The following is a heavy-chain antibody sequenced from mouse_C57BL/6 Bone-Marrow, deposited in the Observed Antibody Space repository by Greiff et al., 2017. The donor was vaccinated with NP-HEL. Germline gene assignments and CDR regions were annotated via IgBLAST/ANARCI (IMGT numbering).Heavy chain of an antibody. V-gene: IGHV5-17*01. CDR3: ARGILREAMDY. D-gene: IGHD1-1*01. CDR2: ISSGSSTI. Sequence: EVKLVESGGGLVKPGGSLKLSCAASGFTFSDYGMHWVRQAPEKGLEWVAYISSGSSTIYYADTVKGRFTISRDNAKNTLFLQMTSLRSEDTAMYYCARGILREAMDYWGQGTSVTVSS. CDR1: GFTFSDYG. J-gene: IGHJ4*01.